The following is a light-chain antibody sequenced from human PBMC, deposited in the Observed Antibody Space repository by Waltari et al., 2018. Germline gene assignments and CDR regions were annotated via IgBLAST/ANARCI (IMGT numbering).Light chain of an antibody. CDR2: GAS. CDR1: QNVSSSN. V-gene: IGKV3-20*01. CDR3: QQYGASPYT. J-gene: IGKJ2*01. Sequence: EIVLTQSPGTLSLSPGETATLSCRASQNVSSSNLAGDQHKPGQPPRLLSHGASSRATGIPDRCRGSGSGTDFTLTISRLEPEDFAVYYCQQYGASPYTFGQGTKLEIK.